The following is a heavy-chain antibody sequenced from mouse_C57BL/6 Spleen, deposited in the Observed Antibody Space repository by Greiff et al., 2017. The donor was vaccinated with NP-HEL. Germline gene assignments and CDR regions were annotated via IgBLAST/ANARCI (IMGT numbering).Heavy chain of an antibody. CDR2: ISDGGSYT. Sequence: EVQRVDSGGGLVKPGGSLKLSCAASGFTFSSYAMSWVRQTPEKRLEWVATISDGGSYTYYPDNVKGRFTISRDNAKNNLYLQMSHLKSEDTAMYYCARDLVNYFDYWGQGTTLTVSS. J-gene: IGHJ2*01. D-gene: IGHD2-13*01. CDR1: GFTFSSYA. CDR3: ARDLVNYFDY. V-gene: IGHV5-4*01.